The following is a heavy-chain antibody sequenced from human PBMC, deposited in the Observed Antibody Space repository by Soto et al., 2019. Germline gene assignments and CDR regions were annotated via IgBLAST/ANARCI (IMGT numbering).Heavy chain of an antibody. CDR3: ARGGYCSSTSCYRGLYYYYGMDV. Sequence: PSETLSLTCAVYGGSFSGYYWSWIRQPPGKGLEWIGEINHSGGTNYNPSLKSRVTISVETSKNQFSLKLSSVTAADTAVYYCARGGYCSSTSCYRGLYYYYGMDVWGQGTTVTVSS. J-gene: IGHJ6*02. V-gene: IGHV4-34*01. D-gene: IGHD2-2*01. CDR1: GGSFSGYY. CDR2: INHSGGT.